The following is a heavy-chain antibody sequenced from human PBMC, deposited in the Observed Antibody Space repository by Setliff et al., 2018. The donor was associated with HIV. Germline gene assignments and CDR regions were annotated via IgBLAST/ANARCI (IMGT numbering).Heavy chain of an antibody. CDR2: VHFSGTT. J-gene: IGHJ4*02. Sequence: SETLSLTCTVSGGSMRSTTYYWGWVRQPPGKGLEWIGNVHFSGTTYYNPSLKSRVTISVDPSQNQFSLRLISVTAADAAMYYCARPSLGIGGGSKFDSWGQGTLVTISS. V-gene: IGHV4-39*01. CDR3: ARPSLGIGGGSKFDS. CDR1: GGSMRSTTYY. D-gene: IGHD3-3*01.